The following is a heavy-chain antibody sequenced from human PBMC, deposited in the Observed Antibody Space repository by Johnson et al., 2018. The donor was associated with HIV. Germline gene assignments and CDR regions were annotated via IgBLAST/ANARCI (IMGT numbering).Heavy chain of an antibody. CDR1: GFTFGDYA. J-gene: IGHJ3*02. CDR2: IKSKSDGGTT. CDR3: TTDQVGRNYGGKYHI. D-gene: IGHD1-7*01. Sequence: VQLVESGGDLVQPGRSLRLSCTTSGFTFGDYAISWFRQAPGKGLEWVGRIKSKSDGGTTDYAAPVKGRFTISRDDSKNTLYLQMNSLKSEDTAVYYCTTDQVGRNYGGKYHIWGQGTMVTVSS. V-gene: IGHV3-15*01.